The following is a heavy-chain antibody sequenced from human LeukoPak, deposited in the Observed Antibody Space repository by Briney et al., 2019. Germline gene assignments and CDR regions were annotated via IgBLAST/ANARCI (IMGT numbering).Heavy chain of an antibody. CDR1: GFTFSSYA. Sequence: GGSLRLSCAASGFTFSSYAMSWVRQAPAKGLEGVSAISGSGGCTYYADSVKGRFTISRDNSKNTLYLQMNSLRAEDTAVYYCAKDRGIAAAGDFDYWGQGTLVTVSS. J-gene: IGHJ4*02. V-gene: IGHV3-23*01. D-gene: IGHD6-13*01. CDR3: AKDRGIAAAGDFDY. CDR2: ISGSGGCT.